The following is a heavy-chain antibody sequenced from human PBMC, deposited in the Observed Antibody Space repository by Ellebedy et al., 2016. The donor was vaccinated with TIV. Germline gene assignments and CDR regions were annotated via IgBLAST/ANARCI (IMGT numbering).Heavy chain of an antibody. CDR3: ARQGANYYDSSGYHFDY. V-gene: IGHV4-39*01. D-gene: IGHD3-22*01. CDR2: IYYSGSM. Sequence: SETLSLXXTVSSGSLTSTSFYWGWIRQAPGKGLEWIVSIYYSGSMFYNPSLSSRVTICEDTSKNHFSLKLSSVTAADTAFYYCARQGANYYDSSGYHFDYWGQGTLVTASS. CDR1: SGSLTSTSFY. J-gene: IGHJ4*02.